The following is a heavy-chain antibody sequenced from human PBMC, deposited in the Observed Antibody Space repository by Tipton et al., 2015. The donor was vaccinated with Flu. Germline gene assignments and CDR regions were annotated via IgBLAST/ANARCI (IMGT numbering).Heavy chain of an antibody. D-gene: IGHD1-1*01. V-gene: IGHV4-59*01. J-gene: IGHJ4*02. CDR2: TSYSGNT. CDR3: ARNKGTGYEDF. CDR1: GASITNYY. Sequence: TLSLTCTVSGASITNYYWTWIRQPPGKPLEWIGYTSYSGNTNFNPSLRSRVSMSVDASKSQFSLKMTPLSAADTATYFCARNKGTGYEDFWGQGTLVTVSS.